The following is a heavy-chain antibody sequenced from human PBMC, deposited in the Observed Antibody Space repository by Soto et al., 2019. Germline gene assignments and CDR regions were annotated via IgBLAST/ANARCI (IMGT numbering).Heavy chain of an antibody. V-gene: IGHV1-18*01. CDR3: ARDRLGVSVTGGGFDS. D-gene: IGHD2-8*01. CDR1: GYTFSNFG. Sequence: QVQLVQSGGEVKKPGASVKVSCKASGYTFSNFGLSWVRQAPGQGLELMGWISPYNGNTNYAQKLQGRLTMTPDTSTSTAYMELRSLRSDDTAVYYCARDRLGVSVTGGGFDSWGQGTLVTVSS. J-gene: IGHJ4*02. CDR2: ISPYNGNT.